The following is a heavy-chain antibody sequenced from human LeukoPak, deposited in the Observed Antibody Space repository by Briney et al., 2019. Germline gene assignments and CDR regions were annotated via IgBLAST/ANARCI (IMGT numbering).Heavy chain of an antibody. V-gene: IGHV3-30*03. Sequence: GRCLRLSCAASGFSFSSYGMHWVRPAPGKGVERVAVISYDGSNKYYAGSVKGRFTISRDNSKHTPYLQMNSLRAEDTAVYYCAIDWDSKQPLPRLFDYWGQGTLVTVSS. CDR2: ISYDGSNK. CDR1: GFSFSSYG. J-gene: IGHJ4*02. CDR3: AIDWDSKQPLPRLFDY. D-gene: IGHD6-25*01.